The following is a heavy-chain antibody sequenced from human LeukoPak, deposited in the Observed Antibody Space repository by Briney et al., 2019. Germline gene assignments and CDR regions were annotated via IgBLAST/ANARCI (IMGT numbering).Heavy chain of an antibody. CDR2: ISYDGSNK. CDR3: AKLPIEETRVVPAAIHFDY. J-gene: IGHJ4*02. V-gene: IGHV3-30*04. D-gene: IGHD2-2*01. CDR1: GFTFSSYA. Sequence: GGSLRLSCAASGFTFSSYAMHWVRQAPGKGLEWVAVISYDGSNKYYADSVKGRFTISRDNSKNTLYLQMNSLRAEDTAVYYCAKLPIEETRVVPAAIHFDYWGQGALVTVSS.